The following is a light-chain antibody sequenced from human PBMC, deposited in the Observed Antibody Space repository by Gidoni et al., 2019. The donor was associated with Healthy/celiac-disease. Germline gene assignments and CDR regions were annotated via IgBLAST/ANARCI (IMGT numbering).Light chain of an antibody. CDR1: QSISSY. Sequence: DIQMTQSPSSLSASVVDRVTITCRASQSISSYLHWYQQKPGKAPKLLVYDASSLQSGVPSRFSGSGSGTDCTLTISSLQPEDFATYYCQQSYSTPWYGFAQGTKLEIK. V-gene: IGKV1-39*01. J-gene: IGKJ2*03. CDR3: QQSYSTPWYG. CDR2: DAS.